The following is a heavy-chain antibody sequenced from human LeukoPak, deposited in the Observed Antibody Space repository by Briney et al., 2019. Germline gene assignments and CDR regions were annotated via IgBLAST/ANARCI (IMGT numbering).Heavy chain of an antibody. Sequence: GGSLRLSCAASGFTFSSYAMHWVRQAPGKGLEWVAVISYDGSNKYYADSVKGRFTISRDNSKNTLYLQMNSLRAEDTAVYYCAREGIAVAGTGLDYWGQGTLVTVSS. D-gene: IGHD6-19*01. J-gene: IGHJ4*02. CDR3: AREGIAVAGTGLDY. CDR1: GFTFSSYA. CDR2: ISYDGSNK. V-gene: IGHV3-30*04.